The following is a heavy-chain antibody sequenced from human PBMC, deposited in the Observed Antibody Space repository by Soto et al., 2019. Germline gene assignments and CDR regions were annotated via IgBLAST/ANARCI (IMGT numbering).Heavy chain of an antibody. J-gene: IGHJ5*02. CDR1: GGSISSGDYY. D-gene: IGHD5-12*01. Sequence: QVQLQESGPGLVKPSQTLSLTCTVSGGSISSGDYYWSWIRQPPGKGLEWIGYIYYSGSTYYNPSLKSRVTISVGTSKHQFSLNLSSVTAADTAMYYCARAGVATIYPGNNWFDPWGQGTLVTVSS. CDR2: IYYSGST. CDR3: ARAGVATIYPGNNWFDP. V-gene: IGHV4-30-4*01.